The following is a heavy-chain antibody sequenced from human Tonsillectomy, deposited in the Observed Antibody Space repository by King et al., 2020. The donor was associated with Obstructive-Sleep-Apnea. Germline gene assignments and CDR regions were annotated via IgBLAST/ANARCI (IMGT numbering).Heavy chain of an antibody. CDR2: IRSKAYGWTT. J-gene: IGHJ4*02. Sequence: VQLVESGGGLVQPGRSLRLSCTASGFTFGDYAMSWFRQAPGMGLEWVGFIRSKAYGWTTEYAASVKSRFSISRDDSKSIAYLPMNSLKTEDTAVYYCIRGGDSSGPFDYWGQGTLVTVSS. CDR1: GFTFGDYA. D-gene: IGHD3-22*01. V-gene: IGHV3-49*03. CDR3: IRGGDSSGPFDY.